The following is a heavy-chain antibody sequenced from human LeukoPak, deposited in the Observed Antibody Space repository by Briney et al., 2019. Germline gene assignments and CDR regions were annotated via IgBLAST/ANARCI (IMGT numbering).Heavy chain of an antibody. J-gene: IGHJ4*02. CDR2: INPNSGGT. Sequence: ASVKVSCKASGYTFTGYYMHWVRQAPGQGLEWMGWINPNSGGTNYAQKFQGRVTMTRDTSISTAHMELSRLRSDDTAVYYCAKDQDRSSGYLDYWGQGTLVTVSS. D-gene: IGHD3-22*01. V-gene: IGHV1-2*02. CDR3: AKDQDRSSGYLDY. CDR1: GYTFTGYY.